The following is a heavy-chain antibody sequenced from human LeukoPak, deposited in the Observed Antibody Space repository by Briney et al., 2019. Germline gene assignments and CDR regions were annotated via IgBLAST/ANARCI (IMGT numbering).Heavy chain of an antibody. CDR3: ARDSTYYYDAGSSGPHYFGN. CDR1: GFTFSNYA. D-gene: IGHD3-10*01. Sequence: GGSLRLSCAASGFTFSNYAMHWVRQAPGKGLEWVSLISSGGTYEYYADSVKGRFTISRDNSKNTLYLQLNSLRAEDTAVYYCARDSTYYYDAGSSGPHYFGNWGQGTLVTVSS. V-gene: IGHV3-30*01. CDR2: ISSGGTYE. J-gene: IGHJ4*02.